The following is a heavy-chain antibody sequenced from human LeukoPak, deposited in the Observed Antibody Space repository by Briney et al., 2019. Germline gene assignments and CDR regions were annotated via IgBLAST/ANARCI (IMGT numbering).Heavy chain of an antibody. Sequence: GRSLRLSCAASGFTFSSYAMHWVRQAPGKGLDLEWVTVLSYDANEYYADSVKGRFTISRDISKNTLYLQMNSLRGDDTAVYYCARDQAVTKGVYYYYYMDVWGKGTTVTVSS. CDR1: GFTFSSYA. V-gene: IGHV3-30-3*01. J-gene: IGHJ6*03. CDR2: LSYDANE. CDR3: ARDQAVTKGVYYYYYMDV. D-gene: IGHD4-11*01.